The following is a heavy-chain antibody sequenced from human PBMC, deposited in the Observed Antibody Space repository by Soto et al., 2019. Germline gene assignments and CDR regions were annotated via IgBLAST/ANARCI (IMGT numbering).Heavy chain of an antibody. CDR2: ISSSSSYI. Sequence: SISSSSSYIYYADSLKGRFTISRNKAKNSLYLQLNSLRAEDTAVYYGARGYCSSTSCQTGAFGIWGQGAMVTVSS. CDR3: ARGYCSSTSCQTGAFGI. V-gene: IGHV3-21*01. J-gene: IGHJ3*02. D-gene: IGHD2-2*01.